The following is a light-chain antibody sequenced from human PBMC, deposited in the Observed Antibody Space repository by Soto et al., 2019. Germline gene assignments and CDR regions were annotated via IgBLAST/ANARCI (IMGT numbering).Light chain of an antibody. CDR1: VSDVGNFGP. V-gene: IGLV2-23*01. CDR2: EGN. Sequence: QSVLTQPASVSGSPGQSITISCTGSVSDVGNFGPVSWYQQHPGQVPKLIIYEGNRRPSGVSSRFSGSKSGNTASPTISGLQAEDEADYYCCSYVGARTYVFGTGTKVTVL. J-gene: IGLJ1*01. CDR3: CSYVGARTYV.